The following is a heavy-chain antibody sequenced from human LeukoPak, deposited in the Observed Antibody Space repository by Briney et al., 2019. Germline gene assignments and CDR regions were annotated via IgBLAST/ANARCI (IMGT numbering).Heavy chain of an antibody. Sequence: PGGSLRLSCAASGFSFGGHWMNWVRQAPGKGLEWVANIRQDGSEKNYVDSVKGRFTISRDNAKNSLFLQMDSLRAEDTAVYYCAGGAGWLIDYWGQGTLVTVSS. D-gene: IGHD3-16*01. CDR1: GFSFGGHW. V-gene: IGHV3-7*03. CDR2: IRQDGSEK. J-gene: IGHJ4*02. CDR3: AGGAGWLIDY.